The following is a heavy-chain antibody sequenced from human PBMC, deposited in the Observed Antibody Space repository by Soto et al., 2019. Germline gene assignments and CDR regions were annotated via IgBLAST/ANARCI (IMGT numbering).Heavy chain of an antibody. V-gene: IGHV4-31*03. CDR1: GGSISSGTYY. D-gene: IGHD2-2*02. J-gene: IGHJ4*02. CDR3: ASTLLPAALHQFDN. CDR2: IYNSGSS. Sequence: PSETLSLTCSVSGGSISSGTYYWSWIRQHPGKGLEWIGYIYNSGSSHYSPSLKSRVSISVDTSKNRFSLRLSSVTVADTAVYYCASTLLPAALHQFDNWGQGAMVTRSS.